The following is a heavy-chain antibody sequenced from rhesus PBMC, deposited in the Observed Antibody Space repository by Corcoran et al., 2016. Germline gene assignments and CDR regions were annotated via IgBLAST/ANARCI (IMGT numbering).Heavy chain of an antibody. V-gene: IGHV2-1*01. CDR1: GFSLSTSGMG. D-gene: IGHD5-24*01. CDR2: IYWDDDK. CDR3: ARRYSGYSYGYFDS. Sequence: QVTLKESGPALVKPAQTLTLTCTFSGFSLSTSGMGVGWIRQSSRKTLEWLAHIYWDDDKRYSTALKSRLTIAKDTSKNQVVLTIANMDPVDTATYYCARRYSGYSYGYFDSWGQGVLVTVSS. J-gene: IGHJ4*01.